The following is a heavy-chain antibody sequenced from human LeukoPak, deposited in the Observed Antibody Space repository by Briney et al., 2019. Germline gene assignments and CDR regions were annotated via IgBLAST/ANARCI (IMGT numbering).Heavy chain of an antibody. Sequence: GGSLRLSCAASGFTFSSYWMTWGRQAPGKGLEWVSFVSFDGRNKNYADSVRGRFTISRDNSKNALYLQMNSVTYEDTAVYFCVRIVGHTTTDFWGQGTIVTVSS. J-gene: IGHJ4*02. V-gene: IGHV3-30-3*01. CDR3: VRIVGHTTTDF. CDR2: VSFDGRNK. D-gene: IGHD1-26*01. CDR1: GFTFSSYW.